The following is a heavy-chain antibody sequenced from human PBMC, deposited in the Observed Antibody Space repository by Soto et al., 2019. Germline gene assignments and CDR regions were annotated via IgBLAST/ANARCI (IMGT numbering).Heavy chain of an antibody. CDR1: GGSISSGGYY. Sequence: QVQLQESGPGLVKPSQTLSLTCTVSGGSISSGGYYWSWIRQHPGKGLEWIGYIYYSGSTYYNPSLKSRVTISVDTSKNQFSLKLSSVTAADTAVYYCAREGFSSSWSPRGLGFDYWGQGTLVTVSS. D-gene: IGHD6-13*01. CDR3: AREGFSSSWSPRGLGFDY. V-gene: IGHV4-31*03. CDR2: IYYSGST. J-gene: IGHJ4*02.